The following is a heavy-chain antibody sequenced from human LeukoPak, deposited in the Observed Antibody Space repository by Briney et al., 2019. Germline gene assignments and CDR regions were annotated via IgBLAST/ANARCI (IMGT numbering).Heavy chain of an antibody. Sequence: SVKVSCKASGGTFSSYAISWVRQAPGQGPEWMGRIIPILGIANYAQKFQGRVTITADKSTSTAYMELSSLRSEDTAVYYCAREGVLQKDFDYWGQGTLVTVSS. CDR3: AREGVLQKDFDY. CDR2: IIPILGIA. V-gene: IGHV1-69*04. D-gene: IGHD3-10*01. J-gene: IGHJ4*02. CDR1: GGTFSSYA.